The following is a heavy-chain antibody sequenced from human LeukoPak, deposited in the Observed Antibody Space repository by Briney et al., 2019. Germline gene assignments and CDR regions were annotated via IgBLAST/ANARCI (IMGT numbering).Heavy chain of an antibody. CDR1: GYSTNSDYY. V-gene: IGHV4-38-2*02. Sequence: SETLSLTCTVSGYSTNSDYYWGWIRQPPGEGLEWIASIYHSGSTYHNPSLRSRITISLDTSKNQFSLKLNSVTAADTAVYYCSRGPPGYCSSSTTCNWRYLDVWGKGTTVTVSS. J-gene: IGHJ6*04. CDR2: IYHSGST. D-gene: IGHD2-2*03. CDR3: SRGPPGYCSSSTTCNWRYLDV.